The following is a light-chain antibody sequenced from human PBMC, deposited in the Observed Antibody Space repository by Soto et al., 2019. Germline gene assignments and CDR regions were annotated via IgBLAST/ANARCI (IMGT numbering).Light chain of an antibody. J-gene: IGKJ1*01. CDR3: EQYGSSPRT. V-gene: IGKV3-11*01. CDR1: QSVGNY. Sequence: EIELTQSPANLALSPEERATLSCRASQSVGNYLAWFQHKPGQAPRLLIYDASNRATGIPARFSGSGSETDFTLTISSLEPEDFAVYYCEQYGSSPRTFGQGTKVDIK. CDR2: DAS.